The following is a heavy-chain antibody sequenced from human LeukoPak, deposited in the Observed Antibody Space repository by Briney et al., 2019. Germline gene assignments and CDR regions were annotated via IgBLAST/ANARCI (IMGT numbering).Heavy chain of an antibody. D-gene: IGHD6-19*01. J-gene: IGHJ4*02. CDR3: AIWSSGWVFDY. Sequence: GGSLRLSCAPSGFTSSAYWMAWVPQAPGKGLKWVANIKGAGSDKYSMASLTGRFTISRDNAKPSMYLPIDSVRAEDTAVYCCAIWSSGWVFDYWGPGTRVTVSS. V-gene: IGHV3-7*05. CDR2: IKGAGSDK. CDR1: GFTSSAYW.